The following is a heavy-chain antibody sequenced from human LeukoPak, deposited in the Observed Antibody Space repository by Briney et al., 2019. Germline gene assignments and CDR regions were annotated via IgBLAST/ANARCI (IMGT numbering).Heavy chain of an antibody. CDR3: AKRGVVIWGALIALHKEANYFDH. CDR2: NSECAGRT. V-gene: IGHV3-23*01. D-gene: IGHD1-26*01. Sequence: GGPLRLLCVLSGIQLSNYGMTCVPDARGRGLECVGDNSECAGRTMYDDSVQGRFTSSRDNSLNTLYLQMNSLRAEDTAVYFGAKRGVVIWGALIALHKEANYFDHWGRGILVTVSS. CDR1: GIQLSNYG. J-gene: IGHJ4*02.